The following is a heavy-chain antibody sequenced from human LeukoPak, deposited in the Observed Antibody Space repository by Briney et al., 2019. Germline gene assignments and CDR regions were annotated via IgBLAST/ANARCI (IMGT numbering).Heavy chain of an antibody. Sequence: PGGSLRLSCAASGFTFSSYAMSWVRQAPGKGLEWVSAISGSGGSTYYADSVKGRFTISRDNSKNTLYLQMNSLRAEDTAVYYCAKGGRFGELLNYYYYMDVWGKGTTVTVSS. CDR3: AKGGRFGELLNYYYYMDV. D-gene: IGHD3-10*01. J-gene: IGHJ6*03. CDR1: GFTFSSYA. CDR2: ISGSGGST. V-gene: IGHV3-23*01.